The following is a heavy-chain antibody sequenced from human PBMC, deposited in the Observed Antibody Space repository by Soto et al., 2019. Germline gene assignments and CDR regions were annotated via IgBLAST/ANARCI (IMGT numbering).Heavy chain of an antibody. Sequence: GASVKVSCKASGYTFTSYYMHWVRQAPGQGLEWMGIINPSGGSTSYAQKFQGRVTMTRDTSTSTVYMELSSLRSEDTAVYYCARDGDVDTAMANRFAPWGQGTLVTVSS. D-gene: IGHD5-18*01. V-gene: IGHV1-46*01. CDR1: GYTFTSYY. J-gene: IGHJ5*02. CDR2: INPSGGST. CDR3: ARDGDVDTAMANRFAP.